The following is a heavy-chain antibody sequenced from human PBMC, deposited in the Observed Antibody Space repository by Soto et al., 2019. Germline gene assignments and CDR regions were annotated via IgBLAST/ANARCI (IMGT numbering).Heavy chain of an antibody. CDR1: GVTFSRYA. D-gene: IGHD5-12*01. V-gene: IGHV1-69*01. Sequence: QVQLVQSGAEVKKPGSSVKVSCQASGVTFSRYAISWVREAAGQGLEGMGGVIRIFGTANYAQKFQGRVTITADESTSTAYMELSSLRSEDTAVYYCARDLRDGYNLGYWGQGTLVTVSS. J-gene: IGHJ4*02. CDR3: ARDLRDGYNLGY. CDR2: VIRIFGTA.